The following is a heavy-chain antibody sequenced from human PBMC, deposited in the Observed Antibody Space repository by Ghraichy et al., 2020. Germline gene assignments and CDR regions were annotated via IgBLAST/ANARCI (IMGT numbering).Heavy chain of an antibody. Sequence: ASVKVSCKASGYIFTSYGISWVRQAPGQGLEWMGWISAYNGNTNYAQKFQGRVSMTTETPTSTAYMELRSLRSDDTAVYYCARSNIERFGQLVGMAPPDYWGQGTLVTVSS. V-gene: IGHV1-18*04. D-gene: IGHD3-10*01. J-gene: IGHJ4*02. CDR2: ISAYNGNT. CDR1: GYIFTSYG. CDR3: ARSNIERFGQLVGMAPPDY.